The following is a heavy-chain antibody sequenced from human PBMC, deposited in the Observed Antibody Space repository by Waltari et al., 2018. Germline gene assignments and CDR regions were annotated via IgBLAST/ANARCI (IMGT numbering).Heavy chain of an antibody. V-gene: IGHV3-72*01. CDR2: IRNKANSYTT. Sequence: EVQLVESGGGLVQPGGSLRLSCAALGFTFSAPHMDWARQAPGKGLEWVGRIRNKANSYTTDYAASVKGRFTISRDDSKNSLYLQMKTLKTEDTAMYYCARDLSPTYYYYYGMDVWGQGTTVTVSS. CDR3: ARDLSPTYYYYYGMDV. CDR1: GFTFSAPH. J-gene: IGHJ6*02.